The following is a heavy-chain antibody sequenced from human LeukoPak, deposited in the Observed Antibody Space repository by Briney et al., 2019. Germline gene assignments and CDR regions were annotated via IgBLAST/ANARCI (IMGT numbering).Heavy chain of an antibody. CDR2: ISAYNGNT. CDR3: ARLPKTYCGGDCYADY. CDR1: GYTFTSYG. D-gene: IGHD2-21*02. J-gene: IGHJ4*02. V-gene: IGHV1-18*01. Sequence: VASVKVSCKASGYTFTSYGIGWVRQAPGQGLEWMGWISAYNGNTNYAQKLQGRVTMTTDTSTSTAYMELRSLRSDDTAVYYCARLPKTYCGGDCYADYWGQGTLVTVSS.